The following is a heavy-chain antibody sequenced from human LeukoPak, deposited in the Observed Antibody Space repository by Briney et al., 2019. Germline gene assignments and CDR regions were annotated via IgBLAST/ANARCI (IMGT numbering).Heavy chain of an antibody. J-gene: IGHJ4*02. CDR2: ISSSSSYI. CDR3: AGSIAAAGIPDY. D-gene: IGHD6-13*01. CDR1: EFTFSSYS. V-gene: IGHV3-21*01. Sequence: GGSLRLSCAASEFTFSSYSMNWVRQAPGKGLEWVSSISSSSSYIYYADSVKGRFTISRDNAKNSLYLQMNSLRAEDTAVYYCAGSIAAAGIPDYWGQGTLVTVS.